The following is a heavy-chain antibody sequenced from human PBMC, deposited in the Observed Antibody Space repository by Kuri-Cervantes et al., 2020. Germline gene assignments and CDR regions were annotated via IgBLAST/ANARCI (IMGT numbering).Heavy chain of an antibody. D-gene: IGHD3-22*01. CDR2: FDPEDGET. V-gene: IGHV1-24*01. J-gene: IGHJ3*02. CDR3: ATDAGVVVDDAFDI. CDR1: GYTLTELS. Sequence: ASVKVSCKVPGYTLTELSMHWVRQAPGKGLEWMGGFDPEDGETIYAQKFQGRVTMTEDTSTDTAYMELSSLRSEDTAVYYCATDAGVVVDDAFDIWGQGTMVTDSS.